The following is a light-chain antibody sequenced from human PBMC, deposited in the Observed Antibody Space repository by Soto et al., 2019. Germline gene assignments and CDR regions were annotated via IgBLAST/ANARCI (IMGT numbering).Light chain of an antibody. CDR2: AAS. CDR1: QGISSY. Sequence: EIHLTQSPAFLSASVVERGTITGRASQGISSYLAWYQQKPGKAPKLLIYAASTLQSGVPSRFSGSGSGTEFTLTISSLQPEDFATYYCQQLKSYPITVGQGTRLEIK. J-gene: IGKJ5*01. V-gene: IGKV1-9*01. CDR3: QQLKSYPIT.